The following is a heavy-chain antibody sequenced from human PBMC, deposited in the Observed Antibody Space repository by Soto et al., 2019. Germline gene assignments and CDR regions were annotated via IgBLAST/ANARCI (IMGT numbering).Heavy chain of an antibody. J-gene: IGHJ6*02. D-gene: IGHD6-13*01. CDR2: ISYDGSNK. Sequence: GGSLRLSCAASGFTFSSYAMHWVRQAPGKGLEWVAVISYDGSNKYYADSVKGRFTISRDNSKNTLYLQMNSLRAEDTAVYYCARDRHIAAAGTPYYYYSYGVDVWGQGTTVTVSS. V-gene: IGHV3-30-3*01. CDR1: GFTFSSYA. CDR3: ARDRHIAAAGTPYYYYSYGVDV.